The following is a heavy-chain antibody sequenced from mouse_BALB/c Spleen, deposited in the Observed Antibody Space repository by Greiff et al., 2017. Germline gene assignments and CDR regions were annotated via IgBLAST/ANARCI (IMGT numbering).Heavy chain of an antibody. V-gene: IGHV1-4*01. CDR3: ARGDEDWYFEV. Sequence: QVQLQQSGAELARPGASVKMSCKASGYTFTSYTMHWVKQRPGQGLEWIGYINPSSGYTNYNQKFKDKATLTADKSSSTAYMQLSSLTSEDSAVYYCARGDEDWYFEVWGAGTTVTVSS. D-gene: IGHD3-3*01. J-gene: IGHJ1*01. CDR2: INPSSGYT. CDR1: GYTFTSYT.